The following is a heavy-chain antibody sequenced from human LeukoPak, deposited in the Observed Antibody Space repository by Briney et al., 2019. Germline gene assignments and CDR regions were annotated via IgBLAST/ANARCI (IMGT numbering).Heavy chain of an antibody. D-gene: IGHD3-3*01. Sequence: SETLSLTCSVSGYSISSVYYWGWTPQPPGQGLEWIGVIYHSGSTNYNPSLKSRVTISVDTSKNQFLLKLSSVTAADTAVYYCARFGGAHAFDIWGQGTMVTVSS. CDR2: IYHSGST. J-gene: IGHJ3*02. CDR3: ARFGGAHAFDI. V-gene: IGHV4-38-2*01. CDR1: GYSISSVYY.